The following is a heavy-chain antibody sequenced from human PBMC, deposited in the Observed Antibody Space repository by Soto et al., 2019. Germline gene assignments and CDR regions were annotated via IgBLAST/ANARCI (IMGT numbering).Heavy chain of an antibody. CDR2: ISGSGGST. Sequence: GGSLRLSCAASGFTFSSYAMSWVRQAPGKGLEWVSAISGSGGSTYYADSVKGRFTISRDNSKNTLYLQMNSLRAEDTAVYYCSRPPAAYYYDSSGFGAYFDYWGQGTLVTVSS. V-gene: IGHV3-23*01. CDR1: GFTFSSYA. CDR3: SRPPAAYYYDSSGFGAYFDY. D-gene: IGHD3-22*01. J-gene: IGHJ4*02.